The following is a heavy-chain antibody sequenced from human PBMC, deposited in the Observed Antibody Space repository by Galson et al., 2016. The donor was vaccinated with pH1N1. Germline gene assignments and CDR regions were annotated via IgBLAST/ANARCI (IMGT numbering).Heavy chain of an antibody. V-gene: IGHV7-4-1*02. CDR2: INTKTGNP. CDR3: ARETPSPSPTVLRYFDWSRGLSAFDM. Sequence: SVKVSCKASGFTFSNHGINWVRQAPGQGLEWMGWINTKTGNPTYAQGFTGRFVFSLDTSVNTAYLQINSLKADDTAVYYCARETPSPSPTVLRYFDWSRGLSAFDMWGRGTLATVSS. J-gene: IGHJ3*02. CDR1: GFTFSNHG. D-gene: IGHD3-9*01.